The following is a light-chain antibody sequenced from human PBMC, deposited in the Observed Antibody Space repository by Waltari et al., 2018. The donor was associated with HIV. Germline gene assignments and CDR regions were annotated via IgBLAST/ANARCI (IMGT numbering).Light chain of an antibody. Sequence: QSVLTQPPSVSGAPGQRVTISCTGSSSNIGAGYDVPWDQQLPGTAPKLLIYGNSNRPSGVPDRFSGSKSGTSASLAITGLQAEDEADYYCQSYDSSLSGPRVFGTGTKVTVL. CDR1: SSNIGAGYD. CDR2: GNS. J-gene: IGLJ1*01. CDR3: QSYDSSLSGPRV. V-gene: IGLV1-40*01.